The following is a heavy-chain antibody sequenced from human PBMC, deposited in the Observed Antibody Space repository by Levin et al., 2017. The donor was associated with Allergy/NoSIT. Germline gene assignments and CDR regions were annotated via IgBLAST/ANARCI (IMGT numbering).Heavy chain of an antibody. Sequence: SETLSLTCAVYGGSFSGYYWSWIRQPPGKGLEWIGEINHSGSTNYNPSLKSRVTISVDTSKNQFSLKLSSVTAADTAVYYCARYCSSTSCPDLFDYWGQGTLVTVSS. D-gene: IGHD2-2*01. CDR1: GGSFSGYY. V-gene: IGHV4-34*01. J-gene: IGHJ4*02. CDR3: ARYCSSTSCPDLFDY. CDR2: INHSGST.